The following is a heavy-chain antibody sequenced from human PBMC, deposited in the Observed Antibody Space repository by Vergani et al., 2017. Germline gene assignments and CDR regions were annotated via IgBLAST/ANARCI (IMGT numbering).Heavy chain of an antibody. V-gene: IGHV4-61*02. CDR1: GGSISSGGYY. CDR3: ARAPQNYYYYYMDV. Sequence: QVQLQESGPGLVKPSQTLSLTCTVSGGSISSGGYYWSWIRQPAGKGLEWIGRVYTSGSTNYNPSLKSRVTISLDTSKNQFSLKLSSVTAADTAVYYCARAPQNYYYYYMDVWGKGTTVTVSS. CDR2: VYTSGST. J-gene: IGHJ6*03.